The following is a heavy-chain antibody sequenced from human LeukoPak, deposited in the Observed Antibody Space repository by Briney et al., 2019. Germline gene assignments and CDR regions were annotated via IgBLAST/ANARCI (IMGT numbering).Heavy chain of an antibody. V-gene: IGHV3-30-3*01. J-gene: IGHJ4*02. CDR2: ISYDGSNK. Sequence: GGSLRLSCAASGFTFSSYAMHWVRQAPGKGLEWVAVISYDGSNKYYADSVKGRFTISRGNSKNTLYLQMNSLRAEDTAVYYCARDQYDTWSRRGNFDSWGQGTLVIVSS. D-gene: IGHD3-3*01. CDR1: GFTFSSYA. CDR3: ARDQYDTWSRRGNFDS.